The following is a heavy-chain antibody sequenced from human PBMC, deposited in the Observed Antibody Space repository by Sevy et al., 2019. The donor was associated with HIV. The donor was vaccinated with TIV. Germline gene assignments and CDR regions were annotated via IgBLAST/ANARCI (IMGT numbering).Heavy chain of an antibody. D-gene: IGHD3-10*01. Sequence: GGSLRLSCAASGFNFSPYGMHWVRQAPGKGLEWVSFIGYDGNKIFYADSVRGRLTVSRDNSKNTLYLQMNSLSTEDTAVYYCVKDPHYDFFDYWGQGILVTVSS. CDR1: GFNFSPYG. V-gene: IGHV3-30*02. CDR2: IGYDGNKI. CDR3: VKDPHYDFFDY. J-gene: IGHJ4*02.